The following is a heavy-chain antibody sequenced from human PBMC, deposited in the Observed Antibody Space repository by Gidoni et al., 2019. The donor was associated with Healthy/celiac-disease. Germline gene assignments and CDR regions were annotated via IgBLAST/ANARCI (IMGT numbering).Heavy chain of an antibody. Sequence: EVQLVESGGGLVKPGGSLRLSCAASGFTFRSYSMNWVRQAPGKGLEWVSSISSSSSYIYYADSVKGRFTISRDNAKNSLYLQMNSLRAEDTAVYYCARLSGGYSRYYFDYWGQGTLVTVSS. V-gene: IGHV3-21*01. CDR2: ISSSSSYI. D-gene: IGHD6-25*01. CDR3: ARLSGGYSRYYFDY. J-gene: IGHJ4*02. CDR1: GFTFRSYS.